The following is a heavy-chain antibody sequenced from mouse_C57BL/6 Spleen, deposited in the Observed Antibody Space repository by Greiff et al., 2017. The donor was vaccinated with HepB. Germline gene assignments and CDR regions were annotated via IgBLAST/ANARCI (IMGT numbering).Heavy chain of an antibody. CDR3: TVLPGYFDV. CDR2: IDPEDGDT. J-gene: IGHJ1*03. Sequence: EVQLQQSGAELVRPGASVKLSCTASGFNIKDYYMHWVKQRPEQGLEWIGRIDPEDGDTEYAPKFQGKATMTADTSSNPAYLQLSSLTSEDPAVYYCTVLPGYFDVWGTETTVTVSS. CDR1: GFNIKDYY. V-gene: IGHV14-1*01. D-gene: IGHD2-1*01.